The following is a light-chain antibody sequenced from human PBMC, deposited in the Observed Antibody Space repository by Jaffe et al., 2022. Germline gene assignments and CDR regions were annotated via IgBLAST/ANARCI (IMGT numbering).Light chain of an antibody. CDR3: LQGTV. CDR1: QSLVQRDGFIY. CDR2: QVS. V-gene: IGKV2-30*02. J-gene: IGKJ3*01. Sequence: DVVMTQSPLYLPVIPGQPASISCRSSQSLVQRDGFIYLNWFHQRPGQPPRRLIYQVSYREPWVPDRFSGSGSGTEFTLNITRVEAEDVGVYYCLQGTVFGPGTKVDIK.